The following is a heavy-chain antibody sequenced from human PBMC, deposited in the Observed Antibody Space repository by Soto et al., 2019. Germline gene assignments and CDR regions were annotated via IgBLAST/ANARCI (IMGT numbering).Heavy chain of an antibody. CDR2: INPNSGGT. J-gene: IGHJ4*02. CDR1: GYTITGYY. V-gene: IGHV1-2*04. CDR3: ARDLGGSSWHYFDY. D-gene: IGHD6-13*01. Sequence: ASVKVSCKASGYTITGYYMHWVRQAPGQGLEWMGWINPNSGGTNYAQKFQGWVTMTRDTSISTAYMELSRLRSDDTAVYYCARDLGGSSWHYFDYWGQGTLVTVSS.